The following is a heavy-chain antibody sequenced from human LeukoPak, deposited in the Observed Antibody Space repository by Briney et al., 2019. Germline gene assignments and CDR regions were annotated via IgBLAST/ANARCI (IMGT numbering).Heavy chain of an antibody. CDR3: ARGRYNWNF. D-gene: IGHD1-20*01. V-gene: IGHV4-59*01. J-gene: IGHJ4*02. CDR1: GGSISSDY. CDR2: IYYSGST. Sequence: SETLSLTCTVSGGSISSDYWSWLRQPPGKGLEWIGYIYYSGSTNYNPSLQSRVTISVDTSKNQFSLKLSSVTAADKAIYYYARGRYNWNFWGQGTLVTVSS.